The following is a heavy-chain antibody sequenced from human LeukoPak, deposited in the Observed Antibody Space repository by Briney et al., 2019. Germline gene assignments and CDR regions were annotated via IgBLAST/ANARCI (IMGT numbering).Heavy chain of an antibody. CDR1: GYTFTSYG. V-gene: IGHV1-18*01. J-gene: IGHJ4*02. Sequence: ASVKVSCKASGYTFTSYGISWVRQAPGQGLEWMGWISAYNGNTNYAQKLQGRVTMTTDTSTSTAYMELRSLRSDDTAVYYCARGGLGYCTNGVCYFVDYWGQGTLVTVSS. D-gene: IGHD2-8*01. CDR2: ISAYNGNT. CDR3: ARGGLGYCTNGVCYFVDY.